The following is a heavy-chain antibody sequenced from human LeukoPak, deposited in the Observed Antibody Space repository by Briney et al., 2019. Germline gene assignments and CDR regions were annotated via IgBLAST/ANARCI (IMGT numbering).Heavy chain of an antibody. V-gene: IGHV1-2*02. D-gene: IGHD6-6*01. Sequence: ASVKVSCKASGYTFTGYYMHWVRQAPGQGLEWMGWINPNSGGTNYAQKFQGRVTMTRDTSISTAYMELSRLRSDDTAAYYCARDAQIVAARPYNGWFDPWGQGTLVTVSS. J-gene: IGHJ5*02. CDR1: GYTFTGYY. CDR3: ARDAQIVAARPYNGWFDP. CDR2: INPNSGGT.